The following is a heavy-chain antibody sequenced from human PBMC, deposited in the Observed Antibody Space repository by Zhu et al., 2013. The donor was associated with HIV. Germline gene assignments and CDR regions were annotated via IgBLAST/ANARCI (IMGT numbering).Heavy chain of an antibody. Sequence: QVQLVQSGAEVKKPGASVKVSCKASGYTFTSYYIHWLRQAPGQGPEWMGVINPTTNSKKYLQRLVGRLSVTRDPSTNTVYMELGSLTSEDTAVYFCARGGHNKWVRDSWFDPWGQGTLVTVSS. J-gene: IGHJ5*02. V-gene: IGHV1-46*01. CDR3: ARGGHNKWVRDSWFDP. CDR1: GYTFTSYY. D-gene: IGHD1-26*01. CDR2: INPTTNSK.